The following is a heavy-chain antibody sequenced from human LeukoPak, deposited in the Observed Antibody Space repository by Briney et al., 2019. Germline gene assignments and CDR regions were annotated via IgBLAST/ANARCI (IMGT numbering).Heavy chain of an antibody. Sequence: SETLSLTCAVYGVSFSGYYWSWIRQPPGKGLEWIGEINHSGSTNYNPSLKSRVTISVDTSKNQFSLKLSSVTAADTAVYYCARASIVGATPSGGDFDYWGQGTLVTVSS. J-gene: IGHJ4*02. V-gene: IGHV4-34*01. CDR1: GVSFSGYY. CDR3: ARASIVGATPSGGDFDY. CDR2: INHSGST. D-gene: IGHD1-26*01.